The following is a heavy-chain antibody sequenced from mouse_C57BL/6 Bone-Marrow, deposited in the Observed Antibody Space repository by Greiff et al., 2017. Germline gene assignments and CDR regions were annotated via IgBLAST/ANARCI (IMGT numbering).Heavy chain of an antibody. Sequence: EVQLQQSGPELVKPGASVKISCKASGYTFTDYYMNWVKQSHGKSLEWIGDINPNNGGTSYNQKFKGKATLTVDKSSSTAYMELRSLTSEDSAVYYCARSLGQGFAYCGQGTLVTVSA. J-gene: IGHJ3*01. D-gene: IGHD4-1*01. CDR3: ARSLGQGFAY. CDR2: INPNNGGT. CDR1: GYTFTDYY. V-gene: IGHV1-26*01.